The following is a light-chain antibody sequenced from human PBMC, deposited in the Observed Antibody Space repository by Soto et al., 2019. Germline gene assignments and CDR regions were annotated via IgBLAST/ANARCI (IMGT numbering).Light chain of an antibody. Sequence: QSVLTQPASVSGSPGQSITISCTGTSSDVGGYNFVSWYQQHPGKAPKLMLYNVYDRPSGISHRFSGSRSGNTASLTIYGLQAEDEAHYYCNSYTSISTLVFGGGTQLTVL. V-gene: IGLV2-14*03. CDR2: NVY. CDR3: NSYTSISTLV. CDR1: SSDVGGYNF. J-gene: IGLJ2*01.